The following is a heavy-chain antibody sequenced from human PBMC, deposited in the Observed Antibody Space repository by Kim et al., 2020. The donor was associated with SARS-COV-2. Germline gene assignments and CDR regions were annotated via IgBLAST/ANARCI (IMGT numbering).Heavy chain of an antibody. CDR2: IYYSGST. J-gene: IGHJ4*02. D-gene: IGHD2-15*01. CDR3: ARLPGYCSGGSCFPYGARGSYPDY. CDR1: GGSISSGDYY. Sequence: SETLSLTCTVSGGSISSGDYYWSWIRQPPGKVLEWIGYIYYSGSTYYNPSLKSRVTISVDTSKNQFSLKLSSVTAADTAVYYCARLPGYCSGGSCFPYGARGSYPDYWGQGTLVTVSS. V-gene: IGHV4-30-4*01.